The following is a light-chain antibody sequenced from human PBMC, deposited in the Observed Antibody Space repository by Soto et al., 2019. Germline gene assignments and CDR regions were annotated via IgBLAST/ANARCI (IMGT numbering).Light chain of an antibody. V-gene: IGKV3-20*01. J-gene: IGKJ4*01. Sequence: EIVLTQAPDTLSLSPGERATLSCRASQSVRNNYLAWYQQKSGQAPRLVIYGASSRATGIPDRFSGSVSGTDFTLTISRLEPEDFAVYYCHQYTGSPHSFGGGTKVEI. CDR2: GAS. CDR3: HQYTGSPHS. CDR1: QSVRNNY.